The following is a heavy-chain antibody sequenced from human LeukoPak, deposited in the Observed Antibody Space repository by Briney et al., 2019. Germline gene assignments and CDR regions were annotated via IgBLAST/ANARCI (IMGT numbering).Heavy chain of an antibody. CDR3: ARYHLQPGRSDAFDI. J-gene: IGHJ3*02. D-gene: IGHD1-1*01. V-gene: IGHV4-31*03. CDR1: GGSISSGGYY. CDR2: IYYSGST. Sequence: SETLSLTCTVSGGSISSGGYYWSWIRQHPGKGLELIGYIYYSGSTYYNPSLKSRIIMSVYTSKNQISLRLSSVTAADTAVYYCARYHLQPGRSDAFDIWGQGTMVTVSS.